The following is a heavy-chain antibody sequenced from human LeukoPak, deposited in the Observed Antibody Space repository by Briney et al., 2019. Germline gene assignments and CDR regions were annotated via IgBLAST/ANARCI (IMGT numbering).Heavy chain of an antibody. V-gene: IGHV3-33*01. CDR2: IWYDGSNK. Sequence: GRSLRLSCAASGFTFSSYGMHWVRQAPGKGLEWVAVIWYDGSNKYYAASVKGRFTISRDNSKNTLYLQMNSLRAEDTAVYYCARDGALTIFGVVMDVWGQGTTVTVSS. J-gene: IGHJ6*02. CDR3: ARDGALTIFGVVMDV. D-gene: IGHD3-3*01. CDR1: GFTFSSYG.